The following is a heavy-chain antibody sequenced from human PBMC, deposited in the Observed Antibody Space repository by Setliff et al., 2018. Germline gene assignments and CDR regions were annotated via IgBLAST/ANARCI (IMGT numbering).Heavy chain of an antibody. D-gene: IGHD3-10*01. J-gene: IGHJ5*02. Sequence: PSETLSLTCAVYGGSFSGYYWNWIRQSPGKGLEWIGEISHSGNTNYNPSLKSRVTISIDTSKNQFSLKVNSVTAADTAVYYCARVLVLGYNWFDPWGQGTLVTVSS. V-gene: IGHV4-34*01. CDR1: GGSFSGYY. CDR2: ISHSGNT. CDR3: ARVLVLGYNWFDP.